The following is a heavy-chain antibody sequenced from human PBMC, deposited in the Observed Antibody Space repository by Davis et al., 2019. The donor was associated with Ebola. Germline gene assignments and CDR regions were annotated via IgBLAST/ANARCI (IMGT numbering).Heavy chain of an antibody. V-gene: IGHV3-21*01. CDR3: ARDHIDLWGWFDP. J-gene: IGHJ5*02. CDR2: ISSSSSYI. Sequence: PGGSLRLSCAASGFTFSSYSMNWVRQAPGKGLEWVSSISSSSSYIYYADSVKGRFTISRDNAKNSLYLQMNSLRAEDTAVYYCARDHIDLWGWFDPWGQGTLVTVSS. D-gene: IGHD3-16*01. CDR1: GFTFSSYS.